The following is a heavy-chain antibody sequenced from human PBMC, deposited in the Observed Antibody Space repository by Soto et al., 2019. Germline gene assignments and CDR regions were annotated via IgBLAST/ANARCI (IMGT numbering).Heavy chain of an antibody. V-gene: IGHV3-33*01. CDR3: ARVRRCSGWLFDY. D-gene: IGHD6-19*01. CDR1: GFTFSSYG. J-gene: IGHJ4*02. Sequence: QVQLVESGGGVVQPGRSLRLSCAASGFTFSSYGMHWVRQAPGKGLEWVAVIWYDGSNKYYADSVKGRFTISRDNSKNTLYLQMNSLRAEDTAVYYCARVRRCSGWLFDYWGQGTLVTVSS. CDR2: IWYDGSNK.